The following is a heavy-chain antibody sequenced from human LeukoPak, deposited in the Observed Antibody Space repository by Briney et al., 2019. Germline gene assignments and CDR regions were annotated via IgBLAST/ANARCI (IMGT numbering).Heavy chain of an antibody. CDR3: ARDYYDSSGSYDC. V-gene: IGHV1-2*02. J-gene: IGHJ4*02. D-gene: IGHD3-22*01. Sequence: ASVKVSCKASGYTFAVYYIHWVRRAPGQGLEWLGWINPNSGGTNYAQKFQGRITMTRDTSITTVYMEVSRLTSDDTAVYYCARDYYDSSGSYDCWGQGTLVTVPS. CDR1: GYTFAVYY. CDR2: INPNSGGT.